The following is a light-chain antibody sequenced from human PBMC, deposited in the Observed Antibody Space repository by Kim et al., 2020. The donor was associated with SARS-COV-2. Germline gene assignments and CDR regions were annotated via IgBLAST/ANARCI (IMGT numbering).Light chain of an antibody. CDR3: CSYAGSNTLM. V-gene: IGLV2-23*02. CDR1: SDDVGPYDL. Sequence: QSVLTQPASVSGSPGQSITISCTGSSDDVGPYDLVSWYQVHPGRAPKLIIYDVTEWPSGVSHRFSGSKSGNTASLTISGLQAEDEADYYCCSYAGSNTLMFGGGTQLTVL. J-gene: IGLJ7*01. CDR2: DVT.